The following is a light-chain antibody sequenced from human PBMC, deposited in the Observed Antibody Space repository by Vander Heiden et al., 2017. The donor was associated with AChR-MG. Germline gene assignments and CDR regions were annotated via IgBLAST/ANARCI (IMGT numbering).Light chain of an antibody. Sequence: DIQMTQSPSSLSASVGDRVTITCQASQDISNYLNWYQQKPGKAPKLLDYHACKLETGVPSRFSGSGSGTDFTFTISSLQPEDIATYYCQQYDNLPLTFGGGTKVEIK. CDR3: QQYDNLPLT. V-gene: IGKV1-33*01. CDR1: QDISNY. J-gene: IGKJ4*01. CDR2: HAC.